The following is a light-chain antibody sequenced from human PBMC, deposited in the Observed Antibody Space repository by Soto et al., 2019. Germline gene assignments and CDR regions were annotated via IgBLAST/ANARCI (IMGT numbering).Light chain of an antibody. CDR1: QSVSNNY. CDR2: GAS. CDR3: QQRSNWPLT. J-gene: IGKJ5*01. Sequence: EIVMTQSPATLSVSPGERATLYCRSSQSVSNNYLAWYQQKPGQAPRLLIYGASNRATGIPARFSGSGSGTDFTLTVSSLEPEDFAVYYCQQRSNWPLTFGQGNRLEI. V-gene: IGKV3-11*01.